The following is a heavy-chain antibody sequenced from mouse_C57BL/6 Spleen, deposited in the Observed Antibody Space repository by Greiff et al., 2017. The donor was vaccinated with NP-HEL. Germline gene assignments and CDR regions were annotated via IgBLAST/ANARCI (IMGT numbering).Heavy chain of an antibody. V-gene: IGHV1-85*01. D-gene: IGHD3-2*02. J-gene: IGHJ2*01. CDR3: ARREDSSGYVFDY. Sequence: VQLQESGPELVKPGASVKLSCKASGYTFTSYDINWVKQRPGQGLEWIGWIYPRDGSTKYNEKFKGKATLTVDTSSSTAYMELHSLTSEDSAVYFCARREDSSGYVFDYWGQGTTLTVSS. CDR1: GYTFTSYD. CDR2: IYPRDGST.